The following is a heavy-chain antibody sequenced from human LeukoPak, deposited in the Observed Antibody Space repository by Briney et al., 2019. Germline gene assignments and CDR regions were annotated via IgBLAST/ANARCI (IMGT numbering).Heavy chain of an antibody. Sequence: GGSLRLSCAASGFTFSNYWMNWVRQAPGKGLEWVAVISYDGSNKYYADSVKGRFTISRDNSKNTLYLQMNSLRAEDTAVYYCAKVAKYYYGSETYYFFEHWGQGTPVTVSS. CDR2: ISYDGSNK. CDR1: GFTFSNYW. D-gene: IGHD3-10*01. V-gene: IGHV3-30*18. J-gene: IGHJ4*02. CDR3: AKVAKYYYGSETYYFFEH.